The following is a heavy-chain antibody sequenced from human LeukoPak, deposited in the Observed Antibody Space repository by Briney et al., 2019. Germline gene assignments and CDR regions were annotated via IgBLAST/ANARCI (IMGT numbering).Heavy chain of an antibody. J-gene: IGHJ3*02. CDR1: GGSISSYY. V-gene: IGHV4-4*07. CDR2: IHTSGST. D-gene: IGHD3-3*01. CDR3: ARFTIFGVVVDGFDI. Sequence: SETLSLTCTVSGGSISSYYWSWIRQPAGKGLEWIGRIHTSGSTNYNPSLTSRVTMSVETSKKQFSLKLSSVTAADTAVYYCARFTIFGVVVDGFDIWGQGTMVTVSS.